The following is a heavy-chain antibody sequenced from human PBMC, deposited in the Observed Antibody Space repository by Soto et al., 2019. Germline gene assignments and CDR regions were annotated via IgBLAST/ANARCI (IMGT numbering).Heavy chain of an antibody. J-gene: IGHJ6*02. V-gene: IGHV1-18*04. Sequence: GASVKVSCKASVYTFTSYGISWVRQAPGQGLEWMGWISAYNGNTNYAQKLQGRVTMTTDTSTSTAYMELRSLRSDDTAVYYCARDRGHIVVVTAIYYYYGMDVWGQGTTVTVSS. CDR2: ISAYNGNT. D-gene: IGHD2-21*02. CDR3: ARDRGHIVVVTAIYYYYGMDV. CDR1: VYTFTSYG.